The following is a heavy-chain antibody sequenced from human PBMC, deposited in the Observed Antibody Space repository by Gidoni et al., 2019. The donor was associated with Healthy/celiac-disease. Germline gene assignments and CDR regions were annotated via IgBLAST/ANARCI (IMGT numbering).Heavy chain of an antibody. Sequence: QLQLQESGPGLAKPSETLSLTCTVSGGSISSSSYYWGWIRPPPGKGLEWIGSIYYSGSTYYNPSLKSRVTISVDTSKKQFSLKLSSVTAADTAVYYCARVGYCSGGSCYDYLGPDYYGMDVWGQGTTVTVSS. V-gene: IGHV4-39*07. CDR3: ARVGYCSGGSCYDYLGPDYYGMDV. CDR1: GGSISSSSYY. CDR2: IYYSGST. D-gene: IGHD2-15*01. J-gene: IGHJ6*02.